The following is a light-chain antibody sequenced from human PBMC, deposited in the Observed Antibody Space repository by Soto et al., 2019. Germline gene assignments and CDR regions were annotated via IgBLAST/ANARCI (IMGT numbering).Light chain of an antibody. CDR3: GTWDSSLSAGQ. V-gene: IGLV1-51*01. J-gene: IGLJ2*01. Sequence: QSVLTQPPSVSAAPGQKVTISCSGSSSNIGNNYVSWYQQLPGAAPKLLIYDDNKRPSGIPDRFSGSKSGTSATLGITGLQTGYEADYYCGTWDSSLSAGQIGGGTKLTVL. CDR1: SSNIGNNY. CDR2: DDN.